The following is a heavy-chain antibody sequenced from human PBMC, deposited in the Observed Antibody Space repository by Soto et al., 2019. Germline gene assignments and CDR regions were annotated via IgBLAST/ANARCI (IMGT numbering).Heavy chain of an antibody. V-gene: IGHV3-48*02. D-gene: IGHD6-19*01. CDR3: ARPSYSSGYY. CDR1: GFTFSNFA. CDR2: ISSSASTI. J-gene: IGHJ4*02. Sequence: EVQVVESGGGLVQPGGSLRLSCTASGFTFSNFAMNWVRQAPGKGLECVACISSSASTIFYAESVKGRFTISRDNAKNSLYLQMNSLTDEDTGVYYCARPSYSSGYYWGQGTLVTVAS.